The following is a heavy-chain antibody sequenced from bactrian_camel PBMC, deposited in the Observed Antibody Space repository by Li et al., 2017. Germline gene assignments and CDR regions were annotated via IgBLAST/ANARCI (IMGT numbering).Heavy chain of an antibody. CDR2: IDTPDGSS. CDR3: GARRYGCHIGAWQDFEY. D-gene: IGHD1*01. CDR1: GKTNVLNC. J-gene: IGHJ4*01. Sequence: HVQLVESGGGLVQPGGSLRLSCAATGKTNVLNCLGWFRQAPGKEREGLARIDTPDGSSYYSDSVKGRFAISTDKAKNTVYLVMNNLKPEDTAMYYCGARRYGCHIGAWQDFEYWGQGTQVTVS. V-gene: IGHV3S61*01.